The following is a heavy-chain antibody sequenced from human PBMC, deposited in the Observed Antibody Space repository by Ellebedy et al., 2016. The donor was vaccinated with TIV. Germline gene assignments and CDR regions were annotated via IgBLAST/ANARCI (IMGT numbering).Heavy chain of an antibody. Sequence: GGSLRLSCAASGFTFSSYWMSWVRQAPGKGLEWVANIKQDGSEEYYVDSVKGRFTISRDNAKKSLDLQMNSLRAEDLAVYYCARDDDSSGYGAFDMWGQGTMVTVSS. CDR1: GFTFSSYW. CDR3: ARDDDSSGYGAFDM. J-gene: IGHJ3*02. CDR2: IKQDGSEE. V-gene: IGHV3-7*03. D-gene: IGHD3-22*01.